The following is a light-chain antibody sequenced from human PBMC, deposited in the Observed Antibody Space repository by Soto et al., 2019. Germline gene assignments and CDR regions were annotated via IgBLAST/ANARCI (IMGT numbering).Light chain of an antibody. J-gene: IGKJ5*01. CDR1: QTISSW. CDR2: KAS. V-gene: IGKV1-5*03. CDR3: QQLNSYPIT. Sequence: DIQMTQSPSTLSGSVGDRVTITCRASQTISSWLAWYQQKPGKAPKLLIYKASTLKSGVPSRFSGSGSGTDFTLTISSLQPEDFATYYCQQLNSYPITFGQGTRLETK.